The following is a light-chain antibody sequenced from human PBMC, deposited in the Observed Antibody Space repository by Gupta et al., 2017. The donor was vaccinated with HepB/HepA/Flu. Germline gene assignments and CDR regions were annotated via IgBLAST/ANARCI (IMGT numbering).Light chain of an antibody. J-gene: IGKJ1*01. V-gene: IGKV1-39*01. Sequence: DMQLIQPPSSLSASVGDRVTITCRASQSISSYLNWYQHKPGKAPKLLIYAASRLQSEVPSRFSGSGSGTDFTLTISSLQPEDFATYYCQQCDTTPITFGQGTRLELK. CDR1: QSISSY. CDR3: QQCDTTPIT. CDR2: AAS.